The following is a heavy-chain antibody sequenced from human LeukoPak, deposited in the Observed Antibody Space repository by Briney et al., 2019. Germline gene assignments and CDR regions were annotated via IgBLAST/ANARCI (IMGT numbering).Heavy chain of an antibody. Sequence: GESLKISCKGSGYSFTSYWIGWVRQMPGKGLEWMGIIYPGDSDTRYSPPFQGQVTISADKSISTAYLQWSSLKASDTAMYYCARLSGYSGYDYLYYYYGMDVWGQGTTVTVSS. D-gene: IGHD5-12*01. V-gene: IGHV5-51*01. CDR2: IYPGDSDT. CDR1: GYSFTSYW. CDR3: ARLSGYSGYDYLYYYYGMDV. J-gene: IGHJ6*02.